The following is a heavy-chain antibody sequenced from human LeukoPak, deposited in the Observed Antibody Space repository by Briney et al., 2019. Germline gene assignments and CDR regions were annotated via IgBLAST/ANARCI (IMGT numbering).Heavy chain of an antibody. CDR1: GFTVSSNY. D-gene: IGHD5-24*01. CDR2: LYNGGST. V-gene: IGHV3-66*01. CDR3: ASRDKGYYYGMDV. Sequence: PGGSLRLSCAASGFTVSSNYMSWVRQAPGKGLEGVSLLYNGGSTYYADSVKGRFTISRNNSKNTLYLQMNSLRAEDTAVYYCASRDKGYYYGMDVWGQGTTVTVSS. J-gene: IGHJ6*02.